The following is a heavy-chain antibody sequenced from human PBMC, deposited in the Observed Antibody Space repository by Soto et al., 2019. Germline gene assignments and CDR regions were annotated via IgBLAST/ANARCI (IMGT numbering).Heavy chain of an antibody. J-gene: IGHJ5*02. CDR1: GYTFTSYG. CDR2: IDPYNSNT. CDR3: AGNIYMVRGVIIAS. D-gene: IGHD3-10*01. V-gene: IGHV1-18*04. Sequence: QVQLVQSGAEMKKPGASVKVSCKASGYTFTSYGMSWVRQAPGQGLEGMGWIDPYNSNTKDEQKFQGRVTMTTDTSTSTAYMALRRLRSDDTAVYYCAGNIYMVRGVIIASWGQGTLVTVSS.